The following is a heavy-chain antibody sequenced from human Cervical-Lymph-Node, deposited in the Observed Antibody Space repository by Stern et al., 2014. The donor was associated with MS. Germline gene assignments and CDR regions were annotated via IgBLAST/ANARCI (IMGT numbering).Heavy chain of an antibody. CDR1: GYTFTNYG. CDR3: ARRSGSYSFDY. CDR2: ISTYNGRT. Sequence: QLVQSGAEVKKPGASVKVSCKPTGYTFTNYGISWVRQAPGQGLEWMGWISTYNGRTNYAQKLQDRLTMTRDTSTSTAYMDLRSLTSDDTAVYYCARRSGSYSFDYWGQGTLVTVSS. J-gene: IGHJ4*02. D-gene: IGHD1-26*01. V-gene: IGHV1-18*01.